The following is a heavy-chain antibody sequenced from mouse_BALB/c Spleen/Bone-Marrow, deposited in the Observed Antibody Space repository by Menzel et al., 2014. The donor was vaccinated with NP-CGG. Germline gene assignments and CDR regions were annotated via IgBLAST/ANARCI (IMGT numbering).Heavy chain of an antibody. J-gene: IGHJ4*01. D-gene: IGHD3-2*01. V-gene: IGHV1-67*01. CDR1: GYTFTGYA. CDR2: ISTYSGNT. CDR3: ARPRQLGLAFYAMDY. Sequence: VKLVESGPELVRPGVSVKISCKGSGYTFTGYAMHWVKQSHAKSLEWIGVISTYSGNTNYNQKFKGKATMTVDKSSSTAYMELARLTSEDSAIYYCARPRQLGLAFYAMDYWGQGTSVTVSS.